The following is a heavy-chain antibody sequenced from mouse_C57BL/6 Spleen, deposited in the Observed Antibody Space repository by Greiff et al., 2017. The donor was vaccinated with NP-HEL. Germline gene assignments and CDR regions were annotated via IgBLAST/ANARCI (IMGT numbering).Heavy chain of an antibody. Sequence: EVQLQQSGPELVKPGASVKISCKASGYTFTDYYMNWVKQSHGKSLEWIGDINPNNGGTSYNQKFKGKATLTVDKSSSTAYMELRSLTSEDSAVYYCARGGYDGGDWGQGTTLTVSS. CDR2: INPNNGGT. D-gene: IGHD2-2*01. V-gene: IGHV1-26*01. CDR3: ARGGYDGGD. J-gene: IGHJ2*01. CDR1: GYTFTDYY.